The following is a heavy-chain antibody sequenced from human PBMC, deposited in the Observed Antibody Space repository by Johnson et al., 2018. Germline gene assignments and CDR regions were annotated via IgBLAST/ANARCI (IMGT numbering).Heavy chain of an antibody. D-gene: IGHD2-15*01. CDR2: ISWNSGSI. CDR3: ARWGYCSGGSCYFIGAFDI. J-gene: IGHJ3*02. V-gene: IGHV3-64*04. CDR1: GFTFSSSA. Sequence: QVQLQESGGGLVQPGGSLRLSCAASGFTFSSSAMHWVRQAPGKGLEWVSGISWNSGSIGYADSVKGRLTISRDNSKNTLYLQMNSLRAEDTAGYYWARWGYCSGGSCYFIGAFDIWGQGTMVTVSS.